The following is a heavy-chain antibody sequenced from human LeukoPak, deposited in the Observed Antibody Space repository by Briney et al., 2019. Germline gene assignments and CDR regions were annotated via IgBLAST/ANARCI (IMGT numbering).Heavy chain of an antibody. J-gene: IGHJ3*02. D-gene: IGHD3-16*02. V-gene: IGHV4-34*01. CDR3: ARAFYYDYVWRSYRLGRAFDI. CDR1: GGPFSGYY. Sequence: PSETLSLTCAVYGGPFSGYYWSWIRQPPGKGLEWIGEINHSGSTNYNPSLKSRVTISVDTSKNQFSLKLSSVTAADTAVYYCARAFYYDYVWRSYRLGRAFDIWGQGTMVTVSS. CDR2: INHSGST.